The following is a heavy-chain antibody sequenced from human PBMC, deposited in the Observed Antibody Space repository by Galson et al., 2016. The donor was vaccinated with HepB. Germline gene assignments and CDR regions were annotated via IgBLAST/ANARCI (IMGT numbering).Heavy chain of an antibody. CDR1: RFTFSSYA. D-gene: IGHD6-19*01. CDR2: ISYDGSNK. CDR3: ARGSVYLLTVPGMDLFDY. Sequence: SLRLSCAASRFTFSSYAIHWVRQAPGKGLEWVALISYDGSNKYYAGSVKGRFTISRDNPNNTLYLQMNSLRTEDTAVYYCARGSVYLLTVPGMDLFDYWGQGTLVTVSS. V-gene: IGHV3-30-3*01. J-gene: IGHJ4*02.